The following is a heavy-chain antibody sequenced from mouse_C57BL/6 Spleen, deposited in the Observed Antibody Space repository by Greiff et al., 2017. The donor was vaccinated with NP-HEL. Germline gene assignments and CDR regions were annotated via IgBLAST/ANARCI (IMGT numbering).Heavy chain of an antibody. CDR2: IDPETGGT. CDR1: GYTFTDYE. J-gene: IGHJ1*03. Sequence: LVESGAELVRPGASVTLSCKASGYTFTDYEMHWVKQTPVHGLEWIGAIDPETGGTAYNQKFKGKAILTADKSSSTAYMELRSLTSEDSAVYYCTGDYGSSYPLWYFEVWGTGTTVTVSS. D-gene: IGHD1-1*01. CDR3: TGDYGSSYPLWYFEV. V-gene: IGHV1-15*01.